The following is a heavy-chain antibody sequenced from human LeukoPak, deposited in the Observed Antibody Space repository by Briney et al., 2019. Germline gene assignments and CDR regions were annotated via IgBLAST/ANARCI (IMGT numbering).Heavy chain of an antibody. CDR1: GYTFTGYY. J-gene: IGHJ5*02. V-gene: IGHV1-2*06. D-gene: IGHD5-18*01. Sequence: ASVKVSCKASGYTFTGYYMHWVRQAPGQGLEWMGRINPNSGGTNYAQKFQGGVTMTRDTSISTAYMELSRLRSDDTAVYYCARGEAMANWFDPWGQGTLVTVSS. CDR2: INPNSGGT. CDR3: ARGEAMANWFDP.